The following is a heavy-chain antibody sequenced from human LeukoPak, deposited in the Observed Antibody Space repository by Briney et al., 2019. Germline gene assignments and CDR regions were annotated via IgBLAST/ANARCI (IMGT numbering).Heavy chain of an antibody. CDR2: IYSGGST. D-gene: IGHD2-2*01. CDR1: GFTVSSNY. Sequence: GGSLRLSCAASGFTVSSNYMSWVRQAPGKGLEWVSVIYSGGSTYYADSVKGRFTISRDNSKNTLYLQMNSLRAEDTAVYYCAKDSGYCSSTSCYGSPAFDIWGQGTMVTVSS. J-gene: IGHJ3*02. CDR3: AKDSGYCSSTSCYGSPAFDI. V-gene: IGHV3-53*01.